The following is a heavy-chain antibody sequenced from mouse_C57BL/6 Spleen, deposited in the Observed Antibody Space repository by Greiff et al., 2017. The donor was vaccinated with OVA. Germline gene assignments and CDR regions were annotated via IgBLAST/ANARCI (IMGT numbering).Heavy chain of an antibody. CDR1: GFTFSDYY. CDR2: ISNGGGST. V-gene: IGHV5-12*01. J-gene: IGHJ4*01. Sequence: EVHLVESGGGLVQPGGSLKLSCAASGFTFSDYYMYWVRQTPEKRLEWVAYISNGGGSTYYPDTVKGRFTISRDNAKNTLYLQMSRLKSEDTAMYYCARDMAYDYGSSYEGNYYAMDYWGQGTSVTVSS. CDR3: ARDMAYDYGSSYEGNYYAMDY. D-gene: IGHD1-1*01.